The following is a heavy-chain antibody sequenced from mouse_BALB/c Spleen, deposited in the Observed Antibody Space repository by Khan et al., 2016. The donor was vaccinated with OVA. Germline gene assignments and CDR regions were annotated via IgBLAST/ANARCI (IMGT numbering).Heavy chain of an antibody. CDR3: ARRAYYANWYFDV. CDR1: GYSITSDYA. V-gene: IGHV3-2*02. CDR2: ISYSGST. J-gene: IGHJ1*01. D-gene: IGHD1-1*02. Sequence: QLEESGPGLVKPSQSLSLTCTVTGYSITSDYAWNWIRQFPGNKLEWMGYISYSGSTSYNPSLKSRISITRDTSKNQFFLQLNSVTTEDTATYYCARRAYYANWYFDVWGAGTTVTVSS.